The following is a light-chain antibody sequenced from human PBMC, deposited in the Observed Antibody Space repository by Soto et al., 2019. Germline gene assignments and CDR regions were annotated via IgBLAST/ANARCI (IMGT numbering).Light chain of an antibody. CDR1: RSVSSN. CDR2: GAS. V-gene: IGKV3-15*01. CDR3: QQYNNWHPYT. J-gene: IGKJ2*01. Sequence: EIGMTQSPATLSVSPGERSTLSCRASRSVSSNLAWYQQKPGQAPRLLMYGASTRATGIPARFSGSGSGTEFTLTISSLQSEDFAVYYCQQYNNWHPYTFGQGTKLEIK.